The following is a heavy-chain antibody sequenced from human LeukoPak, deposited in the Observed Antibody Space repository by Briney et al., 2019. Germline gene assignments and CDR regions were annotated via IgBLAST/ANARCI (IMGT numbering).Heavy chain of an antibody. V-gene: IGHV3-11*06. D-gene: IGHD6-13*01. CDR3: ARSWYSSSWYYFDY. J-gene: IGHJ4*02. CDR2: ISSSSSHT. CDR1: GFTFSDYY. Sequence: PGGSLRLSCAASGFTFSDYYMSWIRQAPGKGLEWVSYISSSSSHTNYADSVKGRFTISRDNAKNSLYLQMNSLRAEDTAVYYCARSWYSSSWYYFDYWGQGTLVTVSS.